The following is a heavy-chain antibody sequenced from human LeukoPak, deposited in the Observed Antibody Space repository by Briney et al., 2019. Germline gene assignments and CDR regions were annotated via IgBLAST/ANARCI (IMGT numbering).Heavy chain of an antibody. CDR2: INPNSGGT. D-gene: IGHD3-3*01. CDR1: GYTFTGYY. V-gene: IGHV1-2*02. CDR3: AGGVRITIFGVVITQDDY. Sequence: ASVKVSCKASGYTFTGYYMHWVGQAPGQGLEWMGWINPNSGGTNYAQKFKGRVTMTRDTSISTAYMEQSRLRSDDTAVYYCAGGVRITIFGVVITQDDYWGQGTLVTVSS. J-gene: IGHJ4*02.